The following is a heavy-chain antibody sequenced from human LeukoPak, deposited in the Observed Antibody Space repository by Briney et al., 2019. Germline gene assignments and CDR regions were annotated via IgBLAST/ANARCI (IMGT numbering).Heavy chain of an antibody. CDR2: INSDGSST. CDR1: VFTFSSYL. J-gene: IGHJ4*02. Sequence: GGSLRLSCAASVFTFSSYLMHWVRQPPGKGLVWVSRINSDGSSTSYADSLKGRFTISRDNAKNTLYLRMNSLRAEDTAVYYCARGRIDYWGQGTLVTVSS. V-gene: IGHV3-74*01. CDR3: ARGRIDY.